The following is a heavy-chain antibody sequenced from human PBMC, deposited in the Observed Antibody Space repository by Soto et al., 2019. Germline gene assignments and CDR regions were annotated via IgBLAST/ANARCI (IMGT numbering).Heavy chain of an antibody. CDR2: VIPLFGTT. J-gene: IGHJ5*02. CDR1: GGTFTKYV. D-gene: IGHD4-4*01. CDR3: ARDMSNYVNRFDT. Sequence: GASVKVSCKASGGTFTKYVISWFRQAPGQGFEWMGGVIPLFGTTHYPQKFQGRVTITADESTSKSYMELTSLRSEDTALYYCARDMSNYVNRFDTWGQGTPVTVSS. V-gene: IGHV1-69*13.